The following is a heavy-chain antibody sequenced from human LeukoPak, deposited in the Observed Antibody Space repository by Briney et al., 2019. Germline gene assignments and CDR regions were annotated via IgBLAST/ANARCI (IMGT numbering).Heavy chain of an antibody. CDR2: IYPGDSDT. Sequence: ESLKISCEGSGYSFTTYWIAWVRQMPGKSLEWMGIIYPGDSDTRHSPSFQGQVTISADKSISTAYLQWSSLKASDSDMYYCARRMGQNGLYAFDIWGQGTMVIVSS. V-gene: IGHV5-51*01. CDR3: ARRMGQNGLYAFDI. CDR1: GYSFTTYW. J-gene: IGHJ3*02. D-gene: IGHD4/OR15-4a*01.